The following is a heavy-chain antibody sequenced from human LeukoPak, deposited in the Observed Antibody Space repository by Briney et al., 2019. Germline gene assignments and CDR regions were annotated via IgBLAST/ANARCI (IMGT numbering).Heavy chain of an antibody. Sequence: SETLSLTCTVSGGSISSSIYYWGWIRQPPGKGLEWIGSIFYSGSTYYNPSLESRVTISVYTSKNQFSLKLSSVTAADTAVYYCARQFYYDSGGSHYWGQGTLVTVSS. CDR1: GGSISSSIYY. V-gene: IGHV4-39*01. CDR2: IFYSGST. D-gene: IGHD3-22*01. CDR3: ARQFYYDSGGSHY. J-gene: IGHJ4*02.